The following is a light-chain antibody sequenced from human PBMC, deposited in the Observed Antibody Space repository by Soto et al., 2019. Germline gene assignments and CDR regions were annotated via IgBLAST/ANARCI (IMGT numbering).Light chain of an antibody. CDR2: YDS. CDR3: PVWDSSSDHVV. V-gene: IGLV3-21*04. J-gene: IGLJ2*01. CDR1: NIGSKS. Sequence: SYELTQPPSVSGAPGKTARITCGGNNIGSKSVHWYQQKPGPAPVLVIYYDSDRPSGIPERFSGSNSGNTATLTISRVEAGDEADYYCPVWDSSSDHVVFGGGTKLTVL.